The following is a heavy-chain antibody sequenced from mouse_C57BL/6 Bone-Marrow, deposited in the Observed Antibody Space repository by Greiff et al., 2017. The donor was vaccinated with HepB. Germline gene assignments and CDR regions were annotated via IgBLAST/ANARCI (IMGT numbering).Heavy chain of an antibody. CDR3: ARDGSSPYWYFDV. J-gene: IGHJ1*03. CDR2: INPSNGGT. V-gene: IGHV1-53*01. Sequence: QVQLKQPGTELVKPGASVKLSCKASGYTFTSYWMHWVKQRPGQGLEWIGNINPSNGGTSYNQKFKGKATLTVDKSSSTAYMELNSLTSEDSAVYYCARDGSSPYWYFDVWGTGTTVTVSS. CDR1: GYTFTSYW. D-gene: IGHD1-1*01.